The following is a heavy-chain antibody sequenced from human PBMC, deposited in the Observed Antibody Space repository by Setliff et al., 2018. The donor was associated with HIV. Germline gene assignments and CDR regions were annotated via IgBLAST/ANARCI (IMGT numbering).Heavy chain of an antibody. J-gene: IGHJ4*02. V-gene: IGHV3-23*01. D-gene: IGHD4-17*01. CDR2: ISYSGDNR. CDR1: GFSFSDYW. CDR3: AKDQGTTVTTWDH. Sequence: GGSLRLSCKVSGFSFSDYWMHWVRRVPGKGLEWVSSISYSGDNRYYADSVKGRFTISRDNSKNTVYLQMNSLRAEDTAVYYCAKDQGTTVTTWDHWGQGTLVTVSS.